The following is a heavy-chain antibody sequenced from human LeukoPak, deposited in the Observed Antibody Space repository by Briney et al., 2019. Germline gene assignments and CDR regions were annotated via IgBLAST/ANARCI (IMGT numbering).Heavy chain of an antibody. Sequence: ASVKVSCKASGGTFSSYAISWVRQAPGQGLEWMGGIIPIFGTANYAQKFQGRVTITADESTSTAYMELSSLRSEDTAVYYCARGRITMVWGDYYYGMDVWGQGTTVTVSS. J-gene: IGHJ6*02. D-gene: IGHD3-10*01. V-gene: IGHV1-69*13. CDR1: GGTFSSYA. CDR2: IIPIFGTA. CDR3: ARGRITMVWGDYYYGMDV.